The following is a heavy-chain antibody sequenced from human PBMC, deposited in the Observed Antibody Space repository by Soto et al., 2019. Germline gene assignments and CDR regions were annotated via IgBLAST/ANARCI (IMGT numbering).Heavy chain of an antibody. CDR2: IYYTGGT. CDR3: ARDTASKDYDSHSYCHHCET. J-gene: IGHJ5*01. V-gene: IGHV4-30-4*01. CDR1: GDSINTDYY. D-gene: IGHD3-22*01. Sequence: SETLSLTCAVSGDSINTDYYWRWIRQPPGKGLQWLGHIYYTGGTFYCPSLKSRLALSVDTFKNQFSLRLSSVHAADTAAYYCARDTASKDYDSHSYCHHCETWGQEALGAISS.